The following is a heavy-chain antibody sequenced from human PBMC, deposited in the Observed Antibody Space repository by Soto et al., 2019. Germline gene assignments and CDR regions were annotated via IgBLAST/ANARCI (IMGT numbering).Heavy chain of an antibody. Sequence: SETLSLTCTVTGASIRGSYYFWSWIRQPPGEGLEWLGYVYSTGSTYYNPSLKSRVTISVDASENHFSLKLSSVTAADTAVYYCARVGPYCGGDCYSPPPWGQGTLVTVSS. D-gene: IGHD2-21*02. CDR3: ARVGPYCGGDCYSPPP. CDR1: GASIRGSYYF. J-gene: IGHJ5*02. V-gene: IGHV4-30-4*08. CDR2: VYSTGST.